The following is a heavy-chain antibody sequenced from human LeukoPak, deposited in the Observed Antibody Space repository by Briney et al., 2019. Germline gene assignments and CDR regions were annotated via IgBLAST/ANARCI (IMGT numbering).Heavy chain of an antibody. CDR3: ASLDYGGNYVDD. D-gene: IGHD4-23*01. CDR2: VYYSGST. CDR1: GGSITSRAYY. Sequence: AVTLSLTCTVSGGSITSRAYYWGWIRQPPGRGLEWIGSVYYSGSTYHNPSLKSRVTMSVDTSKNQFSLKLSSGTAADTAVYCGASLDYGGNYVDDWGRGTLVTVSS. J-gene: IGHJ4*02. V-gene: IGHV4-39*07.